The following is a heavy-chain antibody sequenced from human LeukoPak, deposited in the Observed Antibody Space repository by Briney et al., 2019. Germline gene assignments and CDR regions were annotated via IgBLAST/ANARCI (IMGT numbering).Heavy chain of an antibody. J-gene: IGHJ6*03. CDR1: GFTFSSYA. D-gene: IGHD6-19*01. V-gene: IGHV3-23*01. Sequence: GGSLRLSCAASGFTFSSYAMSWVRQAPGKGLEWVSAISGCGGSTYYADSVKGRFTISRDNSKNTLYLQMNSLRAEDTAVYYCAKDDLVAGTFYYYMDVWGKGTTVTVSS. CDR3: AKDDLVAGTFYYYMDV. CDR2: ISGCGGST.